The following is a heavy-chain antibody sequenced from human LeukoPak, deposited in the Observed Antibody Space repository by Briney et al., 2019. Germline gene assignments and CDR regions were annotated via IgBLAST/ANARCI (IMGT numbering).Heavy chain of an antibody. CDR3: AKDPDTVTTFFVNDY. CDR1: GFTFSSYA. V-gene: IGHV3-30*04. D-gene: IGHD4-17*01. Sequence: HPGGSLRLSCAASGFTFSSYAMHWVRQAPGKGLGWVAVISYDGSNKYYADSVKGRFTISRDNSKNTLYLQMNILRAEDTAVYYCAKDPDTVTTFFVNDYWGQGTLVTVSS. CDR2: ISYDGSNK. J-gene: IGHJ4*02.